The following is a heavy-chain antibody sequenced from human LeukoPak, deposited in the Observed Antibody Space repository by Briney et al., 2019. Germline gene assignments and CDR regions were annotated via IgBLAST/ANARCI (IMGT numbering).Heavy chain of an antibody. CDR3: ARQYCSGGDCYFFD. CDR1: GFTFSSYA. D-gene: IGHD2-15*01. Sequence: GGSLRLSCAASGFTFSSYAMHWVRQAPGKGLEWVAVISYDGSNKYYADSVKGRFTISRDNSKNTLYVQVNSLRAEDTALYYCARQYCSGGDCYFFDWGQGTLVTVSS. V-gene: IGHV3-30*04. J-gene: IGHJ4*02. CDR2: ISYDGSNK.